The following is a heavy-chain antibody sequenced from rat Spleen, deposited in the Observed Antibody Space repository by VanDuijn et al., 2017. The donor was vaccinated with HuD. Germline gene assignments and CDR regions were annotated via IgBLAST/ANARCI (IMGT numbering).Heavy chain of an antibody. CDR2: MTYSGST. CDR1: GYSITSNF. CDR3: ATLGLAYYFDY. Sequence: EVQLQESGPGPVKPSQSLSLTCSVTGYSITSNFWGWIRKFPGNKMEWMGYMTYSGSTSYNPSLKSRVSITRDTSKNHFFLQLNSVTTEDTATYFCATLGLAYYFDYWGQGLMVTVSS. V-gene: IGHV3-1*01. D-gene: IGHD4-2*01. J-gene: IGHJ2*01.